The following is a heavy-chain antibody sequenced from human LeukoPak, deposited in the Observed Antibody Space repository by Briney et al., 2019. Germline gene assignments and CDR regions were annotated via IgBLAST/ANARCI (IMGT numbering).Heavy chain of an antibody. CDR3: ARGGGVTYYDSTGYLWYFDY. V-gene: IGHV4-59*01. Sequence: SETLSLTCTVSGGSISSYFWSWIRQPPGKGLEWIGYIYYSGSTKFNPSLKSRVIISVDTSKNQFSLKLSSVTAADTAVYYCARGGGVTYYDSTGYLWYFDYWGQGTLVTVSS. J-gene: IGHJ4*02. D-gene: IGHD3-22*01. CDR1: GGSISSYF. CDR2: IYYSGST.